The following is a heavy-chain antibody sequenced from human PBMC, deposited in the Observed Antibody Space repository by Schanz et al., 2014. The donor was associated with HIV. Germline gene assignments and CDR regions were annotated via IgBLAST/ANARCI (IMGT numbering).Heavy chain of an antibody. D-gene: IGHD2-15*01. CDR2: ISAHNGDT. J-gene: IGHJ4*02. Sequence: QVKLVQSGAEVKQPGASVKISCKAYGYTFTSHGISWVRQAPGQGLEWMGWISAHNGDTKHAQNLQGRLIMTTDASTSTAYMELRSLRSDDTAAYYCARFCSGGSCYSVTAVSDYWGQGTLVTVSS. V-gene: IGHV1-18*01. CDR3: ARFCSGGSCYSVTAVSDY. CDR1: GYTFTSHG.